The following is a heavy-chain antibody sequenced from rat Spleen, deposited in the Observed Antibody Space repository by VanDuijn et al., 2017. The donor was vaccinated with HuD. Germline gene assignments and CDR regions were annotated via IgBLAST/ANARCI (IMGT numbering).Heavy chain of an antibody. J-gene: IGHJ3*01. V-gene: IGHV2-19*01. CDR3: TRSYGGYTQHWFTY. D-gene: IGHD1-11*01. Sequence: QVRLKESGPGLVQPSQTLSLTCTVSGFSLTAFHVHWVRQPPGKGLEWMGRVQNGGSTDYNSALKSRLSISRDTSKSQVFLKMNSLQTDDTAIYFCTRSYGGYTQHWFTYWGQGALVTVSS. CDR2: VQNGGST. CDR1: GFSLTAFH.